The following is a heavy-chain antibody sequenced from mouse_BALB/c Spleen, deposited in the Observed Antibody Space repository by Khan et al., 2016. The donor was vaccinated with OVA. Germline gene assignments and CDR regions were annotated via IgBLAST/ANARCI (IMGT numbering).Heavy chain of an antibody. V-gene: IGHV3-1*02. D-gene: IGHD1-1*01. CDR1: GYSITSGYS. J-gene: IGHJ1*01. CDR2: IHYSGST. CDR3: APSGTTVVAYWYFDV. Sequence: LPASGPDLVKPSQSLSLTCTVTGYSITSGYSWHWIRQFPGNKLEWMGYIHYSGSTNYNPSLKSRISITRDTSKNQFFLQLNSVTTEDTATYYCAPSGTTVVAYWYFDVWGAGTTVTVSS.